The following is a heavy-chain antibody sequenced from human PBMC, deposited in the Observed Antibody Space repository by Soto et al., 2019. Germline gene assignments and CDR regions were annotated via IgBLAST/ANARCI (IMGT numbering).Heavy chain of an antibody. J-gene: IGHJ4*02. CDR2: TYYRSKWNT. D-gene: IGHD3-22*01. Sequence: PSQTLSLTCVISGDNVSSNSAAWNWIRQSPSRGLEWLGRTYYRSKWNTDYAVSVNSRITISPDTSKNQFSLQLKSVTPEDTGVYYCARDYYESGGYFDCWGQGXLVTVYS. CDR1: GDNVSSNSAA. V-gene: IGHV6-1*01. CDR3: ARDYYESGGYFDC.